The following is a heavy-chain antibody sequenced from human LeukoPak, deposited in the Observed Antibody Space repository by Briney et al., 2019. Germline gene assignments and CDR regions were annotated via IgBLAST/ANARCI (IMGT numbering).Heavy chain of an antibody. Sequence: ASVKVSCKASGYTFTSYYMHWVRQAPGQGLEWMGIINPSGGSTSYAQKFQGRVTMTRDMSTSTVYMELSSLRSEDTAVYYCARANGDGSRFPEYFQHWGQGTLVTVSS. CDR1: GYTFTSYY. CDR2: INPSGGST. V-gene: IGHV1-46*01. CDR3: ARANGDGSRFPEYFQH. J-gene: IGHJ1*01. D-gene: IGHD3-10*01.